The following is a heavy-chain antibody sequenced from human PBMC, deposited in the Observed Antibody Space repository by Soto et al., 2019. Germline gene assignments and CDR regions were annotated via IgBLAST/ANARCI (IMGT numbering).Heavy chain of an antibody. J-gene: IGHJ4*02. CDR1: GFTFSSYG. CDR2: IWYDGSNK. V-gene: IGHV3-33*01. Sequence: AGGSLRLSCAASGFTFSSYGMHWVRQAPGKGLEWVAVIWYDGSNKYYADSVKGRFTISRDNSKNTLYLQMNSLRAEDTAVYYCAREGPGNLVDSSGYYHPLLIYFDYWGQGTLVTVSS. D-gene: IGHD3-22*01. CDR3: AREGPGNLVDSSGYYHPLLIYFDY.